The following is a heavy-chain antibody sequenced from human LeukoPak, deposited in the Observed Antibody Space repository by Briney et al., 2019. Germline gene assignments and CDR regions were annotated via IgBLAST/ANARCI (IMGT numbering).Heavy chain of an antibody. J-gene: IGHJ4*02. V-gene: IGHV4-59*08. CDR1: GGSISSYY. D-gene: IGHD3-9*01. CDR3: ARRRGATPIYYFDH. Sequence: PSETLSLTCTVSGGSISSYYWSWIRQPPGKGLEWIGYIYYSGSTNYNPSLKSRVTISVDTSKNQFSLKLTSVTAADTAVYYCARRRGATPIYYFDHWGQGTLVTVSS. CDR2: IYYSGST.